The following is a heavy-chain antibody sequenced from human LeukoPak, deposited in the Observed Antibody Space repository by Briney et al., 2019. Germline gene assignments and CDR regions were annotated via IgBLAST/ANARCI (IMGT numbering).Heavy chain of an antibody. J-gene: IGHJ5*02. V-gene: IGHV3-33*01. CDR1: DSIFRHYG. CDR2: IGDDGTNR. CDR3: ARERSSDGAWFDP. Sequence: GGSLRLSRAASDSIFRHYGMHWVRQAPGKGLEWVAVIGDDGTNRHYGDSVKGRFTISRDKSKNAVYLQMDSLRAEDTAVYYCARERSSDGAWFDPWGQGTLVTVSS. D-gene: IGHD6-19*01.